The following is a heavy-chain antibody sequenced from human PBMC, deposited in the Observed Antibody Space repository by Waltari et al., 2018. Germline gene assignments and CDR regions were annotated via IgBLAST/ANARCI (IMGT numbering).Heavy chain of an antibody. CDR2: GIPVFGTA. CDR1: GVTFSSNP. V-gene: IGHV1-69*14. D-gene: IGHD3-3*01. J-gene: IGHJ6*02. Sequence: QVQLVQSGAEVKKAGSSVKVSCMASGVTFSSNPVSWVRQAPGQGLEWMGGGIPVFGTAKSAQKFQGIVTITADRATSTAYMEMTSLRSDDTAVYYCASCFSTSCLISYYFYMDVWGQGTTVTVSS. CDR3: ASCFSTSCLISYYFYMDV.